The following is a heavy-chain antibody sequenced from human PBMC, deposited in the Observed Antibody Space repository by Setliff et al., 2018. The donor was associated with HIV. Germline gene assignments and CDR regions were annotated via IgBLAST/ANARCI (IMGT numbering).Heavy chain of an antibody. V-gene: IGHV3-21*06. CDR2: ITTDSNYI. Sequence: GGSLRLSCAASGFTFSSYSMNWVRQAPGKGLEWVSSITTDSNYIYHADSVKGRFTTSRDNAKNSLYLQMNSLRAEDTAIYYCTRDPVGAVLSYFDYWGQGSLVTVSS. CDR3: TRDPVGAVLSYFDY. D-gene: IGHD1-26*01. J-gene: IGHJ4*02. CDR1: GFTFSSYS.